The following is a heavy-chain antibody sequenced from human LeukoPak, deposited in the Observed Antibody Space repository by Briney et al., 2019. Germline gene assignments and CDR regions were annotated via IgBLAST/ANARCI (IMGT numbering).Heavy chain of an antibody. CDR3: ARVLAFLGSSQSAFDI. CDR2: IIPILGIA. CDR1: GGTFSSYA. D-gene: IGHD3-10*01. J-gene: IGHJ3*02. V-gene: IGHV1-69*04. Sequence: ASVKVSCKASGGTFSSYAISWVRQAPGQGLEWMGRIIPILGIANYAQKFQGRVTITADKSTSTAYMELSSLRSEDTAVYYCARVLAFLGSSQSAFDIWGQGTMLTVSS.